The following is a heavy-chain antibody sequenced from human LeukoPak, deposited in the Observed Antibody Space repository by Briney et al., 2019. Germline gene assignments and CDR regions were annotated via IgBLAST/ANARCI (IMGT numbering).Heavy chain of an antibody. Sequence: ASVTVSCKPSGYTFTSYDINWVRQATGQGLEWMGWMNPNSGNTGYAQKFQGRVTMTRDTSISTAYMELSRLRSDDTAVYYCARDTRTIVVVTAPLDWGQGTLVTVSS. CDR1: GYTFTSYD. CDR3: ARDTRTIVVVTAPLD. J-gene: IGHJ4*02. CDR2: MNPNSGNT. V-gene: IGHV1-8*01. D-gene: IGHD2-21*02.